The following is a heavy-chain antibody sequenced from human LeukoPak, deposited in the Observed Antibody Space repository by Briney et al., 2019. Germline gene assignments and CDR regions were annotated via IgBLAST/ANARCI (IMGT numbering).Heavy chain of an antibody. V-gene: IGHV4-31*03. CDR1: GGSISSGGYS. CDR2: IYYSGST. J-gene: IGHJ6*02. CDR3: ARDRPLVVPAGGPDYYYYYGMDV. Sequence: PSQTLSLTCTVSGGSISSGGYSWSWIRQHPGKGLEWIGYIYYSGSTYYNPSLKSRVTISVDTSKNQFSLKLSSATAADTAVYYCARDRPLVVPAGGPDYYYYYGMDVWGQGTTVTVSS. D-gene: IGHD2-2*01.